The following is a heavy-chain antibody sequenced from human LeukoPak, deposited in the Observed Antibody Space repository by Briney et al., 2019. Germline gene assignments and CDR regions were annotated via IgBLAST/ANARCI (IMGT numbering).Heavy chain of an antibody. CDR3: ASSTIFGYYFDY. J-gene: IGHJ4*02. CDR2: IYYSGST. D-gene: IGHD3-3*01. V-gene: IGHV4-59*01. Sequence: SETLSLTCTVSGGSISSYYWSWIRQPPGKGLEWIGYIYYSGSTNYNPSLKSRVTISVDMPKNQFSLKLSSVTAADTAVYYCASSTIFGYYFDYWGQGTLVTVSS. CDR1: GGSISSYY.